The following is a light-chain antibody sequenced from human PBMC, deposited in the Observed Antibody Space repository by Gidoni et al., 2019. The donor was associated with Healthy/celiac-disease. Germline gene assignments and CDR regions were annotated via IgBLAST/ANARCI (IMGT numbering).Light chain of an antibody. J-gene: IGKJ4*01. V-gene: IGKV1-12*01. Sequence: DIQMTQTPSSVSASVGDRVTITCRASQGISSWLDWYQQKPGKDHKLLIYAASSLQSGVPSRFSGSGSGTDFTLTISSLQPEDFATYYCQQANSFPLTFGGGTKVEIK. CDR2: AAS. CDR1: QGISSW. CDR3: QQANSFPLT.